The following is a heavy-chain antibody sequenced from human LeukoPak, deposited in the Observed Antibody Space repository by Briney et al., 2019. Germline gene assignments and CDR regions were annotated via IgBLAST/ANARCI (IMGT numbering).Heavy chain of an antibody. CDR3: ARDGLRTTAYYYYYYVDV. V-gene: IGHV4-39*07. CDR2: IYYSGST. J-gene: IGHJ6*03. D-gene: IGHD1-1*01. Sequence: SETLSLTCTVSGGSISSSSYYWGWIRQPPGKGLEWIGSIYYSGSTYYNPSLTSRVTISVDTSKNQFSLKLNSVTAADTAVYYCARDGLRTTAYYYYYYVDVWGKGTTVTVSS. CDR1: GGSISSSSYY.